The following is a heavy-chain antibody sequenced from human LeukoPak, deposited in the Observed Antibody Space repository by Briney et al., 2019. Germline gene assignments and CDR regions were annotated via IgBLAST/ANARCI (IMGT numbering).Heavy chain of an antibody. CDR3: ARGIHYYGSGSYWGY. V-gene: IGHV3-21*01. CDR1: GFTFSSYG. J-gene: IGHJ4*02. D-gene: IGHD3-10*01. CDR2: ISSSSSYI. Sequence: GGSLRLSCAASGFTFSSYGMHWVRQAPGKGLEWVSSISSSSSYIYYADSVKGRFTISRDNAKNSLYLQMNSLRAEDTAVYYCARGIHYYGSGSYWGYWGQGTLVTVSS.